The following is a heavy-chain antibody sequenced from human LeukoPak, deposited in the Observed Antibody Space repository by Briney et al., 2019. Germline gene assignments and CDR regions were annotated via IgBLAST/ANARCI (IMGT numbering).Heavy chain of an antibody. Sequence: PGRSLRLSCAASGFTFSSYGMHWVRQAPGKGLEWVAVIWYDGSNKYYADSVKGRFTISRDNSKNTLYLQINNLRGEDTAVYFCAKDRSGTWSFDSWGQGTLVTVSS. J-gene: IGHJ4*02. D-gene: IGHD3-3*01. CDR1: GFTFSSYG. CDR2: IWYDGSNK. V-gene: IGHV3-33*06. CDR3: AKDRSGTWSFDS.